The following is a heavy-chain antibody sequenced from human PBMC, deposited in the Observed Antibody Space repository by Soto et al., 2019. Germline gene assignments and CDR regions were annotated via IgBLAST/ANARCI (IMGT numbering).Heavy chain of an antibody. CDR1: GFTFSGSA. CDR2: IRSKANSYAT. V-gene: IGHV3-73*01. CDR3: TRTRVWLQKAFDI. J-gene: IGHJ3*02. Sequence: GGSLRLSGAASGFTFSGSAMHWVRQASGKGLEWVGRIRSKANSYATAYAASVKGRFTISRDDSKNTAYLQMNSLKTEDTAVYYCTRTRVWLQKAFDIWGQGTMVTVSS. D-gene: IGHD5-12*01.